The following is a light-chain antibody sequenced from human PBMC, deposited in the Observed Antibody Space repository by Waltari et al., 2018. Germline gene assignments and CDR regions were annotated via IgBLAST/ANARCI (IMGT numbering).Light chain of an antibody. CDR2: GAS. J-gene: IGKJ2*01. CDR1: QSVSSSY. V-gene: IGKV3-20*01. CDR3: QQYGSSLLMYT. Sequence: EIVLTQSPGTLSLSPGVRATLPCRASQSVSSSYLAWYQQKPGQAPRLLIYGASSRATGIPDRFSGSGSGTDFTLTISRLEPEDFAVYYCQQYGSSLLMYTFGQGTKLEIK.